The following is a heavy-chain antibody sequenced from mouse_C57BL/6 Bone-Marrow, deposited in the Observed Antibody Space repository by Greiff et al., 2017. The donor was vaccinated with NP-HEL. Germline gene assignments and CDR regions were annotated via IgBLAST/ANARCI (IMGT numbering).Heavy chain of an antibody. Sequence: VQLQQPGAELVMPGASVKLSCKASGYTFTSYWMHWVKQRPGQGLEWIGEIDPSDSYTNYNQKFKGKSTLTVDKSSSTAYMQLSSLTSEDSAVYYCARGQVGRAMDYWGQGTSVTVSS. CDR3: ARGQVGRAMDY. J-gene: IGHJ4*01. CDR1: GYTFTSYW. V-gene: IGHV1-69*01. D-gene: IGHD3-3*01. CDR2: IDPSDSYT.